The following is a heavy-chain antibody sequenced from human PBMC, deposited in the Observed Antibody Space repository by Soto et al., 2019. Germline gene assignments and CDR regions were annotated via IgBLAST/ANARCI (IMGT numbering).Heavy chain of an antibody. CDR2: ISSSGSTI. J-gene: IGHJ3*02. CDR1: GFTFSDYY. V-gene: IGHV3-11*01. Sequence: QVQLVESGGGLVKPGGSLRLSCAASGFTFSDYYMSWIRQAPGKGLEWVSNISSSGSTIYYADSVKGRFTISRDNAKNSQYMQMNSLRAEGTAVYYRATDFSSFGGYAFDIWGQGTMVTVSS. CDR3: ATDFSSFGGYAFDI. D-gene: IGHD3-10*01.